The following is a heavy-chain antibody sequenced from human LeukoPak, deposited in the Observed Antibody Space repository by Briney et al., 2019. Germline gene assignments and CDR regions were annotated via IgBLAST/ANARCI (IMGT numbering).Heavy chain of an antibody. J-gene: IGHJ5*02. D-gene: IGHD5-18*01. CDR3: ARDTGGYSYVFNWFDP. CDR1: GYAFTSYD. Sequence: ASVKVSCKASGYAFTSYDINWVRQAPGQGLEWMGWINPNSGGTNYAQIFQGRVTMTRDTSVSTAYMELSRLTSDDTAVYYCARDTGGYSYVFNWFDPWGQGTLVTVSS. V-gene: IGHV1-2*02. CDR2: INPNSGGT.